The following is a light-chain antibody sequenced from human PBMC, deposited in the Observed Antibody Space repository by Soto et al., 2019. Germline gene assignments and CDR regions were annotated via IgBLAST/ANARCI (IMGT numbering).Light chain of an antibody. CDR3: SSYTSSSIDYV. CDR1: SSDGGGYNY. V-gene: IGLV2-14*01. J-gene: IGLJ1*01. Sequence: QSALTQPASVSGSPGQSITISCTGTSSDGGGYNYGSWYQQHPGKAPKLMIYEVSNRPSGVSNRFSGSKSGNTASLTISGLQAEDEADYYCSSYTSSSIDYVFGTGTKLTVL. CDR2: EVS.